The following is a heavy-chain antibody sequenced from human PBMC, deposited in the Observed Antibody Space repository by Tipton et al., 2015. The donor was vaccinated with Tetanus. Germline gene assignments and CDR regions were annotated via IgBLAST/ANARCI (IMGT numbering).Heavy chain of an antibody. CDR2: ISYSGST. Sequence: TLSLTCTVSGGSVRSGSYYWNWIRQPPGKGLEWIGYISYSGSTNSNYSLKSRITISQDTSKNQFSLKLTSVTAADTAVYYCARGGSYSYGPRGFDLWGRGTLVTVSS. D-gene: IGHD5-18*01. CDR3: ARGGSYSYGPRGFDL. CDR1: GGSVRSGSYY. J-gene: IGHJ2*01. V-gene: IGHV4-61*01.